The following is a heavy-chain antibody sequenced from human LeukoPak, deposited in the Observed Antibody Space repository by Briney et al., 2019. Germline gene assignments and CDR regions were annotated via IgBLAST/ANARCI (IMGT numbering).Heavy chain of an antibody. J-gene: IGHJ4*02. CDR3: ARGQQLVLEYFDY. CDR1: GFTFSSYG. Sequence: PGGSLRLSCAASGFTFSSYGMHWVRQAPGKGLEWVAVIWYDGSNKYYADSVKGRFTISRDNSKNTLYLQMNSLRAEDTAVYYCARGQQLVLEYFDYWGQGTLVTVSS. V-gene: IGHV3-33*01. D-gene: IGHD6-13*01. CDR2: IWYDGSNK.